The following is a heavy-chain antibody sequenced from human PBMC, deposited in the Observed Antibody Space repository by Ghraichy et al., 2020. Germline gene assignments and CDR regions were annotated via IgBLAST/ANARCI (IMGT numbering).Heavy chain of an antibody. CDR1: GFTFSSYW. Sequence: PLKVSCAASGFTFSSYWMSWVRQAPGKGLEWVANIKQDGSEKYYVDSVKGRFTISRDNAKNSLYLQMNSLRAEDTAVYYCAREYCSGGSCYPDLDYWGQGTLVTVSS. V-gene: IGHV3-7*01. D-gene: IGHD2-15*01. J-gene: IGHJ4*02. CDR3: AREYCSGGSCYPDLDY. CDR2: IKQDGSEK.